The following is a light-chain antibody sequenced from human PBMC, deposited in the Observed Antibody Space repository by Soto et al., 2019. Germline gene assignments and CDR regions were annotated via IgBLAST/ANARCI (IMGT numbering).Light chain of an antibody. CDR2: GAS. CDR3: QQYGVSPRT. J-gene: IGKJ1*01. Sequence: EIVLTQSPGTLSLSPGERATISCRASHSVSSSYLAWYQKKLGQAPRLPIYGASSRATGIPDRFSGSGSGTDFTLTISRLEPEDFAVYYCQQYGVSPRTFGQGTKVDIK. CDR1: HSVSSSY. V-gene: IGKV3-20*01.